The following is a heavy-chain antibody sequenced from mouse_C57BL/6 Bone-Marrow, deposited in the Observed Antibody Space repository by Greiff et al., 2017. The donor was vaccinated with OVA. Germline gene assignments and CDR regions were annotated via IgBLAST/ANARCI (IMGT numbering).Heavy chain of an antibody. CDR2: IDPENGDT. J-gene: IGHJ3*01. Sequence: DVQLQESGAELVRPGASVKLSCTASGFNIKDDYMHWVKQRPEQGLEWIGWIDPENGDTEYASKFQGKATITADTSSNTAYLQLSSLTSEDTAVYYCTTWTAQAVAYWGQGTLVTVSA. CDR1: GFNIKDDY. D-gene: IGHD3-2*02. CDR3: TTWTAQAVAY. V-gene: IGHV14-4*01.